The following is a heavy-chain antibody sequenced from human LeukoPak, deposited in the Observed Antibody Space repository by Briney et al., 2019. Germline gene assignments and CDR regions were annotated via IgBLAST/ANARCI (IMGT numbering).Heavy chain of an antibody. J-gene: IGHJ4*02. V-gene: IGHV1-46*01. Sequence: ASVKVSCKASGYTFTSCYMHWVRQAPGQGLEWMGIINPSGGSTSYAQKFQGRVTMTRDTSTSTVYMELSSLRSEDTAVYYCAREGEIQLWSYTRYYFDYWGQGTLVTVSS. CDR3: AREGEIQLWSYTRYYFDY. CDR1: GYTFTSCY. D-gene: IGHD5-18*01. CDR2: INPSGGST.